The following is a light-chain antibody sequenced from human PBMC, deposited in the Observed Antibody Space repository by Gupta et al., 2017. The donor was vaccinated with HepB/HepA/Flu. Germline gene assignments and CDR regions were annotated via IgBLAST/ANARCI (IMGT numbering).Light chain of an antibody. CDR1: QSIRRW. CDR3: QQEECHLWT. J-gene: IGKJ1*01. CDR2: MAS. Sequence: DIQMTQSPSTLSASVGDTVTITCRASQSIRRWLAWFQQKPGKAPKVLISMASILESGVPSRFSGSDSGTEFILTISDLQPDDFATYYCQQEECHLWTFGQGTMVEIK. V-gene: IGKV1-5*03.